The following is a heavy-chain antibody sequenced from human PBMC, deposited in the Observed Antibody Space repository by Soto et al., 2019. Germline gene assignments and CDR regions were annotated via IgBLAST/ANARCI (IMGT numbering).Heavy chain of an antibody. Sequence: EVQLVESGGGLVQPGGSLRLSCAASGFTFSSYSMNWVRQAPGKGLEWVSYISSSSSTLYYADSVKGRFTISRDNAKNSLYLQMNSLRDEDTAVYYCAGSTSHHYGMDVWGQGTTVTVSS. V-gene: IGHV3-48*02. D-gene: IGHD2-2*01. CDR3: AGSTSHHYGMDV. CDR2: ISSSSSTL. J-gene: IGHJ6*02. CDR1: GFTFSSYS.